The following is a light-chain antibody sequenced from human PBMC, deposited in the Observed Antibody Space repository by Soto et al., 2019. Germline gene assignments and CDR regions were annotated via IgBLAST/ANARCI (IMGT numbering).Light chain of an antibody. CDR1: ESINSW. CDR3: QNYNGDSRT. CDR2: KAS. V-gene: IGKV1-5*03. Sequence: DIQMTQSPSTLSASVGDTVTITCRASESINSWLAWHQQKPGRAPNLLIYKASSLESGVPSRFSGSGSGTEFTLTISSRQPEDFATYYCQNYNGDSRTFGQGTKLEIK. J-gene: IGKJ2*01.